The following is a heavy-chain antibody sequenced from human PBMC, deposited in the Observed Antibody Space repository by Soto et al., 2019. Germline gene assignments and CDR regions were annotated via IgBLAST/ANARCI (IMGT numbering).Heavy chain of an antibody. CDR3: ARAHRGRYYYDSSGLALGY. CDR2: INPNSGGT. Sequence: RALVKVSCKASGYTFTGYYMHWVRQAPGQGLEWMGWINPNSGGTDYAQKFQGRVTMTRDTSIGTAYMELSRLRSDDTAVYYCARAHRGRYYYDSSGLALGYWGQGTLVTVSS. V-gene: IGHV1-2*02. J-gene: IGHJ4*02. D-gene: IGHD3-22*01. CDR1: GYTFTGYY.